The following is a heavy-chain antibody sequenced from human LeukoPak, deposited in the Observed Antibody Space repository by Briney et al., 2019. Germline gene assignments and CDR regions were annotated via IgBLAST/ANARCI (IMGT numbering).Heavy chain of an antibody. J-gene: IGHJ4*02. D-gene: IGHD3-3*01. CDR1: GYTFTSYD. CDR3: QRVTIFGVVIDFDY. CDR2: ISAYNGNT. V-gene: IGHV1-18*01. Sequence: ASVKVSCKAPGYTFTSYDINWVRQATGQGLEWRGWISAYNGNTNYAQKLQGRVTMTTDTSTSTAYMELRSLRSDDTAVYYCQRVTIFGVVIDFDYWGQGTLVTVSS.